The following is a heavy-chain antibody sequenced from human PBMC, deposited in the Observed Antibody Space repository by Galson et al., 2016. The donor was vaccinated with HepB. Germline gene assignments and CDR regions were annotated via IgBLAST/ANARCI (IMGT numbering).Heavy chain of an antibody. CDR2: ISGGGGST. CDR3: ANGRENYYYYNGMDV. J-gene: IGHJ6*02. CDR1: GFTFNSYA. Sequence: SLRLSCAASGFTFNSYAMSWVRQAPGRGLEWVSAISGGGGSTYYADSVKGRFTISRDNSKNMLYLQMKSLRAEDTAVYYCANGRENYYYYNGMDVWGQGTTVTVSS. V-gene: IGHV3-23*01. D-gene: IGHD5-24*01.